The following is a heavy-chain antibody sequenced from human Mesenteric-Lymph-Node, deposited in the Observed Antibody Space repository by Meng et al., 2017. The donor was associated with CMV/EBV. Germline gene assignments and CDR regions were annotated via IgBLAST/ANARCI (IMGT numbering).Heavy chain of an antibody. Sequence: GSLRLSCTVSGGSISSYYWSWIRQPPGKGLEWIGYIYDSGSTNYNPSLKSRVTISVDTSKNQFSLTLSSVTAADMAVYYCARGSGWGRNYFDYWGQGTLVTVSS. CDR2: IYDSGST. CDR3: ARGSGWGRNYFDY. V-gene: IGHV4-59*01. CDR1: GGSISSYY. J-gene: IGHJ4*02. D-gene: IGHD6-19*01.